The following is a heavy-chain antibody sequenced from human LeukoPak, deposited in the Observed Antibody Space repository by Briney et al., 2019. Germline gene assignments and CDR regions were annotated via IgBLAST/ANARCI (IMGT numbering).Heavy chain of an antibody. D-gene: IGHD6-13*01. CDR1: GDSVSSNSAA. V-gene: IGHV6-1*01. CDR2: TYYRSKWYN. CDR3: ARGGVSRSWYKGYYYYGMDV. J-gene: IGHJ6*02. Sequence: SQTLSLTCAISGDSVSSNSAAWNWIRQSPSRGLEWLGRTYYRSKWYNDYAVSVKSRITINPDTSKNQFSLQLNSVTPEDTAVYYCARGGVSRSWYKGYYYYGMDVWGQGTTVTVSS.